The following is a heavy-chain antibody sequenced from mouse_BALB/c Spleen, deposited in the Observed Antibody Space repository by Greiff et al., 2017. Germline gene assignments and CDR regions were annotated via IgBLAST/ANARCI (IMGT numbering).Heavy chain of an antibody. D-gene: IGHD2-14*01. V-gene: IGHV2-5-1*01. CDR3: AKKGYDDAMDY. CDR2: IWRGGST. J-gene: IGHJ4*01. Sequence: VQGVESGPSLVQPSQSLSITCTVSGFSLTSYGVHWVRQSPGKGLEWLGVIWRGGSTDYNAAFMSRLSITKDNSKSQVFFKMNSLQADDTAIYYCAKKGYDDAMDYWGQGTSVTVSS. CDR1: GFSLTSYG.